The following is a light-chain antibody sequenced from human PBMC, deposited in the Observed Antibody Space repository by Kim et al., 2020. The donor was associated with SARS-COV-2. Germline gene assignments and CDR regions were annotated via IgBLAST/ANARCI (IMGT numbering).Light chain of an antibody. Sequence: ETVLTQSPATLSVSAGETATLSCRASQNINTYLAWYQQKPGQAPRLLIYSASIRATGIPARFSGSGSGTEFTLTISRLQSEDFAVYYCQQCDNWPRTFGGGTKVDIK. CDR3: QQCDNWPRT. J-gene: IGKJ4*02. CDR2: SAS. V-gene: IGKV3-15*01. CDR1: QNINTY.